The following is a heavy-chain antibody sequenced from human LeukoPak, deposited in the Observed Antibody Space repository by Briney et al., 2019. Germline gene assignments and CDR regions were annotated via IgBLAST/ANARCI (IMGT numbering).Heavy chain of an antibody. CDR3: ARGYSRAAFDI. D-gene: IGHD2-15*01. V-gene: IGHV3-53*01. CDR2: IYSGGNT. Sequence: GGSLRLSCAPSGFTVSSNFISWVRQAPGKGLEWVSVIYSGGNTYYADSVKGRFTVSRDNGKNSLLLQMNSLRAEDTALYYCARGYSRAAFDIWGQGTVVAVSS. J-gene: IGHJ3*02. CDR1: GFTVSSNF.